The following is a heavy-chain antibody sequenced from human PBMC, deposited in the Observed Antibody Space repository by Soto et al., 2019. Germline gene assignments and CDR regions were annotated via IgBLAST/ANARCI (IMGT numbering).Heavy chain of an antibody. D-gene: IGHD3-10*01. CDR2: ISAYNGNT. CDR1: VYTFTSYG. J-gene: IGHJ4*02. V-gene: IGHV1-18*01. CDR3: ARDVTMVRGVSAD. Sequence: ASVKVSCKASVYTFTSYGISWVRQAPGQGLEWMGWISAYNGNTNYAQNLQGRVSMTTDTSTSTTYMELRNLRSDDTAVYYCARDVTMVRGVSADWGQGTLVTVSS.